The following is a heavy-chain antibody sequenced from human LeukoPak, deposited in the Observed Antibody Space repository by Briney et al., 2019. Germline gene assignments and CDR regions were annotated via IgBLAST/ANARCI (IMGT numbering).Heavy chain of an antibody. J-gene: IGHJ3*02. D-gene: IGHD2-2*01. V-gene: IGHV3-7*01. CDR2: IKQDGSEK. CDR1: GLPFSSYW. CDR3: AKEGVQLLQNAFDI. Sequence: GGPLGPSFAASGLPFSSYWMSWVRRAPGKGLGWWATIKQDGSEKYYVDSVKGRFTISRDNSKNTLYLQMNSLRAEDTAVYYCAKEGVQLLQNAFDIWGQGTMVTVSS.